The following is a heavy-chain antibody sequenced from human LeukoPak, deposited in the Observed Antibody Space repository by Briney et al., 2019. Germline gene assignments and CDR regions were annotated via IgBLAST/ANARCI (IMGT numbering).Heavy chain of an antibody. J-gene: IGHJ5*02. CDR3: AMTRYSSSSAFDP. CDR1: GYSISSGYY. Sequence: SETLSLTCAASGYSISSGYYWGWIRQPPGKGLEWIGSIYHSGSTYYNPSLKSRVTISVDTSKNQFSLKLSSVTAADTAVYYCAMTRYSSSSAFDPWGQGTLVTVSS. CDR2: IYHSGST. V-gene: IGHV4-38-2*01. D-gene: IGHD6-6*01.